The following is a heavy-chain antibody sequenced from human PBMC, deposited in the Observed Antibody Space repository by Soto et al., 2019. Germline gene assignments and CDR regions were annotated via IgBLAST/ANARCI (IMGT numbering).Heavy chain of an antibody. CDR1: GFTFSRSA. V-gene: IGHV3-23*01. Sequence: EVQLLESGGGLIQPGGSLRLSCAASGFTFSRSAMNWVRQAPGKGLVWVSSISGSGGSTSYADSVNGRFTISRDNSNNTLYLQMNSLRAEDTDVYYCATYSNCIGSGRVDRWGQGTLVTVSS. CDR3: ATYSNCIGSGRVDR. D-gene: IGHD3-10*01. CDR2: ISGSGGST. J-gene: IGHJ5*02.